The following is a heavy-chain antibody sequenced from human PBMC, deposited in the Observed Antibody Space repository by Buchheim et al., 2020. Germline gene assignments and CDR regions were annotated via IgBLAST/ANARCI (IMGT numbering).Heavy chain of an antibody. J-gene: IGHJ6*02. CDR1: GFTFGRYW. CDR2: ISGDGSTT. D-gene: IGHD6-19*01. V-gene: IGHV3-74*01. Sequence: EVQLVEAGGGLVQPGGSLRLSCVASGFTFGRYWVHWVRQTPGEGLVWVSRISGDGSTTAYADSVKGRFTSSSDNAKNTLYLQMNSLRVEDTAVYYCARFATITVAGTYYSSAMDVWGRGTT. CDR3: ARFATITVAGTYYSSAMDV.